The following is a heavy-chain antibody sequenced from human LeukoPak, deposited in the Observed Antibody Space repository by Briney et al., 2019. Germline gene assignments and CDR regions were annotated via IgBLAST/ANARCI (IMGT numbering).Heavy chain of an antibody. D-gene: IGHD6-13*01. CDR2: IYHSGNT. V-gene: IGHV4-38-2*02. CDR3: ARERGGEYSSSWYYNWFDP. Sequence: PSETLSLTCAVSGYSISSGYYWGWIRQPPGKGLEWIGSIYHSGNTYYNPSLKSRVTISVDTSKNQFPLKLSSVTAADTALYYCARERGGEYSSSWYYNWFDPWGQGTLVTVSS. J-gene: IGHJ5*02. CDR1: GYSISSGYY.